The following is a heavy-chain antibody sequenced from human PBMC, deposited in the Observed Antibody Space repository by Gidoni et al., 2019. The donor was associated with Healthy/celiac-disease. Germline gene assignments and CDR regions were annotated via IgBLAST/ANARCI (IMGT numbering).Heavy chain of an antibody. CDR2: INHRGST. CDR3: ATLDHQPGTSSVDY. Sequence: QVQLQQWGAGLLKPSETLSLTCAVYGGSFSGYYWSWIRQPPGKGLEWIGEINHRGSTNYNPSLKSRVTISVDTSKTQFSLKRSSLTAADTAVYYWATLDHQPGTSSVDYWGQEPLVTVSS. D-gene: IGHD1-7*01. CDR1: GGSFSGYY. V-gene: IGHV4-34*01. J-gene: IGHJ4*02.